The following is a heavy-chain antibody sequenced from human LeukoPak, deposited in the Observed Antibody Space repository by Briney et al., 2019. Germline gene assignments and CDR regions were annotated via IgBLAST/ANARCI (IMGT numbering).Heavy chain of an antibody. Sequence: GGSLRLSCAASGFTFSSYWMSWVRQAPGKGLEWVANIMQDGSGKYYVDSVKGRFTISRDNAKNSLYLQMNSLRAEDTAVYYCARGGYCSGGSCYPLGSWGQGTLVTVSS. CDR2: IMQDGSGK. V-gene: IGHV3-7*01. D-gene: IGHD2-15*01. CDR1: GFTFSSYW. J-gene: IGHJ5*02. CDR3: ARGGYCSGGSCYPLGS.